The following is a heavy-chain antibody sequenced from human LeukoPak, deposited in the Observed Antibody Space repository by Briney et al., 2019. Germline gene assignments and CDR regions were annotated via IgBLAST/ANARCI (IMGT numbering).Heavy chain of an antibody. V-gene: IGHV4-30-4*08. CDR2: IYYSGST. CDR3: AREYGDYALDY. CDR1: GFTFSSYW. D-gene: IGHD4-17*01. J-gene: IGHJ4*02. Sequence: LRLSCAASGFTFSSYWMHWVRQAPGKGLEWIGYIYYSGSTYYNPSLKSRVTISVDTSKNQFSLKLSSVTAADTAVYYCAREYGDYALDYWGQGTLVTVSS.